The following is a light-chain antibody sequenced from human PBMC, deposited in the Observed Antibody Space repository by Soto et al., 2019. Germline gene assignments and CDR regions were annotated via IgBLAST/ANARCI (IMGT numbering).Light chain of an antibody. Sequence: VVGTQCKATLSVAPGERATLSFQASQSVSNSYLAWYQQRPGQAPRLRIYDASNRATGIPARFSGSGSGTDFTLTIISLEPEEFAVYYGLQRGHWHMFGQGTKVDIK. V-gene: IGKV3D-20*02. CDR3: LQRGHWHM. J-gene: IGKJ1*01. CDR1: QSVSNSY. CDR2: DAS.